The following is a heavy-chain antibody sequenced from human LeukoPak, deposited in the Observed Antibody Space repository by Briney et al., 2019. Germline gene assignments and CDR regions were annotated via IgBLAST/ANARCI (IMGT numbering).Heavy chain of an antibody. Sequence: SETLSLTCAVYGGSCSSYYWGWIRQPPGKGLEWIGSIYYSVNTYYNPSLKSRVTISVDTSKNQFSLKLSSVTAADTAMYYCAGGYYGSGSYFDYWGQGTLVTVSS. J-gene: IGHJ4*02. CDR1: GGSCSSYY. CDR3: AGGYYGSGSYFDY. D-gene: IGHD3-10*01. CDR2: IYYSVNT. V-gene: IGHV4-39*07.